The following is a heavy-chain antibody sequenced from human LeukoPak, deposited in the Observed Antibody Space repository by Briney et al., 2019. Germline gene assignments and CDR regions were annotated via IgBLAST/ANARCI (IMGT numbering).Heavy chain of an antibody. J-gene: IGHJ5*02. CDR2: IYYSGST. V-gene: IGHV4-59*01. D-gene: IGHD2-15*01. CDR1: GGSISSYY. Sequence: SETLSLTCTVSGGSISSYYWSWIRQPPGKGLEWIGYIYYSGSTNYNPSLKSRVTISADTSKNQFSLKLSSVTAADTAVYYCARAVLGYCSGGSCFWFDPWGQGTLVTVSS. CDR3: ARAVLGYCSGGSCFWFDP.